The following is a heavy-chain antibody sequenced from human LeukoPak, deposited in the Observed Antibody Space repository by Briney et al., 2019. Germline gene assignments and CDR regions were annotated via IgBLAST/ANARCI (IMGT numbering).Heavy chain of an antibody. CDR3: ARFYSNYQPADY. CDR2: ISASNGNT. J-gene: IGHJ4*02. V-gene: IGHV1-18*01. CDR1: GYTFTSYG. Sequence: ASVKVSCKASGYTFTSYGISWVRQAPGQGLEWMGWISASNGNTNYAQKLQGRVTMTTDTSTSTAYMELRSLRSDDTAVYYCARFYSNYQPADYWGQGTLVTVSS. D-gene: IGHD4-11*01.